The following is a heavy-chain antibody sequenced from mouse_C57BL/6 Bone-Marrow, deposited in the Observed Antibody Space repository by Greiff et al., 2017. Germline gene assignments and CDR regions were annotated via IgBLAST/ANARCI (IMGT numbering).Heavy chain of an antibody. V-gene: IGHV5-6*02. D-gene: IGHD2-3*01. Sequence: EVKLAESGGDLVKPGGSLKLSCAASGFTFSSYGMSWVRQTPDKRLEWVATISSGGSYTYYPDSVKGRFTISRDNAKNTLYLQMSSLKSEDTAMYYCARRYYDGYYVWFAYWGQGTLVTVSA. J-gene: IGHJ3*01. CDR1: GFTFSSYG. CDR2: ISSGGSYT. CDR3: ARRYYDGYYVWFAY.